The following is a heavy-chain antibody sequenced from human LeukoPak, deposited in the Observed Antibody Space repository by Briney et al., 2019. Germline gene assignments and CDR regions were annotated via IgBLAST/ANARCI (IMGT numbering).Heavy chain of an antibody. CDR1: GYTFTSYA. CDR2: ININTGNP. J-gene: IGHJ4*02. CDR3: ARPWTTVDPTSVI. V-gene: IGHV7-4-1*02. Sequence: ASVKVSCTASGYTFTSYAMNWVRQAPGQGLEWMGWININTGNPTYAQGFTGRFVFSLDTSVSTAYLQISSLKAEDTAVYYCARPWTTVDPTSVIWGQGTLVTVSS. D-gene: IGHD4-23*01.